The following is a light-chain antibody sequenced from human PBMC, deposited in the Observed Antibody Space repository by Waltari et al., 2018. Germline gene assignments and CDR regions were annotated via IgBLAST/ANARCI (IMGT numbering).Light chain of an antibody. Sequence: DIQMTQSPSTLSASVGDRVTITCRASQNIDSWLAWYQQKQGEVPKLLIYDASSLASGVPSRFSGSGSGTEFTLTISGLQPDDFATYYCQQYDTYWAFGQGTKVDIK. CDR3: QQYDTYWA. V-gene: IGKV1-5*01. J-gene: IGKJ1*01. CDR1: QNIDSW. CDR2: DAS.